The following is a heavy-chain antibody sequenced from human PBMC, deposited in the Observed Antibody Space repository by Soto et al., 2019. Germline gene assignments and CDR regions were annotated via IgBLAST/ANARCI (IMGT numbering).Heavy chain of an antibody. J-gene: IGHJ6*02. CDR2: ISAYNGNT. CDR1: GYTFTSYG. CDR3: ARRRRASYGYAAYYYYGMDV. V-gene: IGHV1-18*04. Sequence: GASVKVSCQSPGYTFTSYGISWVRQAPGQGLEWMGWISAYNGNTNYAQKLQGRVTMTTDTSTSTAYMELRSLRSDDTAVYYCARRRRASYGYAAYYYYGMDVWGQGTTVTVSS. D-gene: IGHD5-18*01.